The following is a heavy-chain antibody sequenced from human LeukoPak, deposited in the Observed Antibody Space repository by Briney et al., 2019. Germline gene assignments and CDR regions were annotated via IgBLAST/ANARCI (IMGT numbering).Heavy chain of an antibody. CDR2: FDPKDDEA. V-gene: IGHV1-24*01. Sequence: SVKVSCKFSVFTLSELSMHWVRQAPGKGLEGVGGFDPKDDEAVYAERFRGRVILTVDRPSTTADMDPSSLGADAAAGYYCATGIFCATTTCPGYGNYYSFMDVWGEGTTVTV. D-gene: IGHD3-3*02. J-gene: IGHJ6*03. CDR1: VFTLSELS. CDR3: ATGIFCATTTCPGYGNYYSFMDV.